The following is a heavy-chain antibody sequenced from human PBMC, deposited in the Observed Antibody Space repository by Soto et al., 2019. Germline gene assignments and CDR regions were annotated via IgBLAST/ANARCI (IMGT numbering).Heavy chain of an antibody. CDR2: ISGSGGST. Sequence: PGGSLRLSCAASGFTFSSYAMSWVRQAPGKGLEWVSAISGSGGSTYYADSVKGRFTISRDNSKNTLYLQMNSLRAEDTAVYYCASTVAGTSWYYYYGMDVWGQGTTVTVSS. CDR3: ASTVAGTSWYYYYGMDV. D-gene: IGHD6-19*01. V-gene: IGHV3-23*01. J-gene: IGHJ6*02. CDR1: GFTFSSYA.